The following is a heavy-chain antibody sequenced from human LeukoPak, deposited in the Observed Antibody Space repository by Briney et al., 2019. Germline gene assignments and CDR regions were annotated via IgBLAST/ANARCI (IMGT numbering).Heavy chain of an antibody. CDR3: ARDPPEQYYYDSSGYGYFDY. V-gene: IGHV3-11*01. Sequence: GGSLRLSCPASGFTFSDYYMSWIRQAPGKGLEWVSYISSSGSTIYYADSVKGRFTISRDNAKNSLYLQMNSLRAEDTAVYYCARDPPEQYYYDSSGYGYFDYWGQGTLVTVSS. CDR1: GFTFSDYY. D-gene: IGHD3-22*01. J-gene: IGHJ4*02. CDR2: ISSSGSTI.